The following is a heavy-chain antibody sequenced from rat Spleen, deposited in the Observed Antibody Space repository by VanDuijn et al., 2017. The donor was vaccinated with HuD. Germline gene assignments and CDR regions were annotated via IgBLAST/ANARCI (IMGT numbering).Heavy chain of an antibody. Sequence: EVQLVESDGGLVQPGRSLKLSCAASGFTFSDYYMAWVRQAPTKGLEWVASINTGGSNTYYRDSVKGRFTISRDNANSILYLQMDSLRSEDTATYYCVRSVFDYWGHGVMVTVSS. CDR3: VRSVFDY. CDR1: GFTFSDYY. V-gene: IGHV5-25*01. J-gene: IGHJ2*01. CDR2: INTGGSNT.